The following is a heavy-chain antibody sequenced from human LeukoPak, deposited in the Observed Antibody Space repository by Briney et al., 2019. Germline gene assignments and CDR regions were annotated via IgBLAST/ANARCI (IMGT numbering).Heavy chain of an antibody. V-gene: IGHV3-30-3*01. D-gene: IGHD2-21*01. CDR3: ARDPLRGIPDYFDY. CDR2: ISYDADTK. Sequence: GGSLRLSCAASGFSFSDYTMHWVRQAPGKGLEWVAVISYDADTKYYADSVKGRFTISRDNSKNTLYLQMNSLRPENTAMYYCARDPLRGIPDYFDYWGQGTLVTVSS. J-gene: IGHJ4*02. CDR1: GFSFSDYT.